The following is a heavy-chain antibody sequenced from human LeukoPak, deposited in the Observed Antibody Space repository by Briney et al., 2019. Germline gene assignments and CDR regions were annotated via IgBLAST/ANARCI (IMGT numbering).Heavy chain of an antibody. V-gene: IGHV4-59*01. Sequence: SQCRSPASTVSGASISNYYWGWIRQPPGNGLEWIGYIYYSGSTNYNPSLKSRVTISVDTSKNQFSLKLSSVTAADTAVYYCARVGGSWPLKCFDPWGKGTLVTVSS. CDR3: ARVGGSWPLKCFDP. CDR1: GASISNYY. CDR2: IYYSGST. D-gene: IGHD6-13*01. J-gene: IGHJ5*02.